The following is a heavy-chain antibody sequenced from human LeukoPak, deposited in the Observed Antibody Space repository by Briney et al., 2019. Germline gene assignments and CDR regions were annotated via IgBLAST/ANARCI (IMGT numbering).Heavy chain of an antibody. CDR2: IKPNSGGT. J-gene: IGHJ4*02. Sequence: ASVKVSCKASGYTFTSYYMHWGRQAPGQGLEWMGWIKPNSGGTNYAKKIQGRGTITRDTAIRKDYMELRRLRSDDTAVYYCASSRGTMYDFWSGPRDYWGQGTLVTVSS. V-gene: IGHV1-2*02. CDR3: ASSRGTMYDFWSGPRDY. CDR1: GYTFTSYY. D-gene: IGHD3-3*01.